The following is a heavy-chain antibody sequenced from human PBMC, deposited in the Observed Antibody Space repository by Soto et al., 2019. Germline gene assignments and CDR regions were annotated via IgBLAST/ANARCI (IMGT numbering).Heavy chain of an antibody. D-gene: IGHD1-26*01. CDR1: GGSISSDDYY. Sequence: PSETLSLTCTVSGGSISSDDYYWGWIRQSPEKGLEWIASISYSGSTNYNPSLKSRVTISVDTSKNQFSLRLTSVTAADTAVYYCAKNRGSGSYTNWNFDVWGRGTLVTVSS. CDR3: AKNRGSGSYTNWNFDV. CDR2: ISYSGST. J-gene: IGHJ2*01. V-gene: IGHV4-39*07.